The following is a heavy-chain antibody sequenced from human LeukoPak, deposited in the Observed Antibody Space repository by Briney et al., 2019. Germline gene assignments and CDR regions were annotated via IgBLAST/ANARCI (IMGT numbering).Heavy chain of an antibody. Sequence: KPSETLSLTCNGSRGSMSDYFWSWIRQSPGKDLEWIGYIYYTGTTNANPSLKSRVTISVDTFNNQFSLNLSSLTAADTAVYFCAGGQDPNAVRFVSWGRGTLVTVSS. CDR3: AGGQDPNAVRFVS. CDR2: IYYTGTT. J-gene: IGHJ5*01. D-gene: IGHD2/OR15-2a*01. CDR1: RGSMSDYF. V-gene: IGHV4-59*01.